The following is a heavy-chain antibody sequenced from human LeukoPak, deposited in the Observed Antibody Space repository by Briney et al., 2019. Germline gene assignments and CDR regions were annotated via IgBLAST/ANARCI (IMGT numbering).Heavy chain of an antibody. CDR1: VYTFTSYG. D-gene: IGHD2-15*01. J-gene: IGHJ6*03. V-gene: IGHV1-18*01. Sequence: ASVTVSFKASVYTFTSYGISWVRQAPGQGLEWMGWISAYNGNTNYAQKLQGRVTMTTDTSTSTAYMELRSLRSDDTAVYYCATPPITPPYYYYMDVWGKGTTVTVSS. CDR2: ISAYNGNT. CDR3: ATPPITPPYYYYMDV.